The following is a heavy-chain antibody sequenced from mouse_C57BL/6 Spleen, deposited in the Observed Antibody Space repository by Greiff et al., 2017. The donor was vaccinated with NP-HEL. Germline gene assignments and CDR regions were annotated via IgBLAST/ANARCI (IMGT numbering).Heavy chain of an antibody. J-gene: IGHJ2*01. CDR1: GYAFTNYL. Sequence: VQLQESGAELVRPGTSVKVSCKASGYAFTNYLIEWVKQRPGQGLEWIGVINPGSGGTNYNEKFKGKATLTADKSSSTAYMQLSSLTSEDSAVYFCAGGLSGDYWGQGTTLTVSS. CDR2: INPGSGGT. D-gene: IGHD3-3*01. V-gene: IGHV1-54*01. CDR3: AGGLSGDY.